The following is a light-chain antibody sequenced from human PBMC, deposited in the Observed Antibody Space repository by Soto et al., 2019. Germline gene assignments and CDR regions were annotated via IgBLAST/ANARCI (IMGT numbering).Light chain of an antibody. V-gene: IGKV1-5*01. CDR3: QQHKRYPVT. CDR1: QNIDIW. Sequence: DIQMTQSPSTLSASVGDRVTITCRASQNIDIWLSWYQQKPGKDPKLLIYDASNFKSGVPSRFIGSGSGTELTLTISSLQPDDFGTYYCQQHKRYPVTFGGGTKVDIK. J-gene: IGKJ4*01. CDR2: DAS.